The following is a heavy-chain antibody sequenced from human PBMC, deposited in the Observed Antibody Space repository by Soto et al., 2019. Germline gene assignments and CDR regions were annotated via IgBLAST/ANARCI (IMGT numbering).Heavy chain of an antibody. V-gene: IGHV3-7*01. J-gene: IGHJ2*01. D-gene: IGHD3-16*02. CDR1: GFTFSSYW. CDR2: LNQDGSEK. CDR3: TRAIIFGGVIAHWYFDL. Sequence: GGSLRLSCAASGFTFSSYWMNWVRQAPGKGLEWVANLNQDGSEKDYVDSVKGRFTISRDNAKNSLYLQMNSLRAEDTAMYYCTRAIIFGGVIAHWYFDLWGRGTLVTVSS.